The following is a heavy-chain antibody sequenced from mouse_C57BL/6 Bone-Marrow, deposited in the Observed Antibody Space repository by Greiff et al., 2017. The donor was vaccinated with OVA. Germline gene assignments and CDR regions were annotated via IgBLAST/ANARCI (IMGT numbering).Heavy chain of an antibody. CDR1: GYTFTSYW. J-gene: IGHJ4*01. V-gene: IGHV1-55*01. Sequence: VQLQQPGAELVKPGASVKMSCKASGYTFTSYWITWVKQRPGQGLEWIGDIYPGSGSTNYNEKFKSKATLTVDTSSSTAYMQLSSLTSEDSAVYYCARVDSNYPYYYAMDYWGQGTSVTVSS. CDR2: IYPGSGST. D-gene: IGHD2-5*01. CDR3: ARVDSNYPYYYAMDY.